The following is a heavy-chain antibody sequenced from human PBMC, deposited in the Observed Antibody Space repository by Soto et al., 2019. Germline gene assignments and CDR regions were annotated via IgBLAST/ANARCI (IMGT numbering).Heavy chain of an antibody. CDR2: ISYDGSNK. J-gene: IGHJ6*02. D-gene: IGHD1-1*01. CDR1: GFTFSSYA. V-gene: IGHV3-30-3*01. Sequence: QVQLVESGGGVVQPGRSLRLSCAASGFTFSSYAMHWVRQAPGKGLEWVAVISYDGSNKYYADSVKGRFTISRDNSKNTLYLQMNSLRAEATAVYYCAREWGPLHQLAVYGMDVWGQGTTVTVSS. CDR3: AREWGPLHQLAVYGMDV.